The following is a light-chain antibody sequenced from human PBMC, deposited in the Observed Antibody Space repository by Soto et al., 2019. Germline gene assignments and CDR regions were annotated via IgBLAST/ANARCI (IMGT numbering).Light chain of an antibody. CDR3: QQYSSSTT. V-gene: IGKV1-5*03. J-gene: IGKJ1*01. CDR2: KAS. Sequence: DIQMTQSPSTLSGSVGDRVTITCRASQTISSWLAWYQQKPGKAPKLLIYKASTLESGVPSNFSGSGSGTDFTLTISSLQPDDFASYYCQQYSSSTTFGQGTKVDIK. CDR1: QTISSW.